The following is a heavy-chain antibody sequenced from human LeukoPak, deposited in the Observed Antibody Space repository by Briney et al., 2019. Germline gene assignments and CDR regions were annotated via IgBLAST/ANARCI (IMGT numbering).Heavy chain of an antibody. CDR2: INDSGGST. V-gene: IGHV3-23*01. Sequence: GGSLRLSCAASGFTFSSYAMSWVRQAPGKGLEWVSTINDSGGSTHYADSVKGRFTISRDNSKNTLFLQMNSLRVEDTAVYYCARGEGFAYWGQGTLVTVSS. CDR1: GFTFSSYA. J-gene: IGHJ4*02. CDR3: ARGEGFAY.